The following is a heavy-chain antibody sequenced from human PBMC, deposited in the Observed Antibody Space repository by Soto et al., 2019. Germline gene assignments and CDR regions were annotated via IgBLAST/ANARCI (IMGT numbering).Heavy chain of an antibody. CDR2: IKQDGSEK. J-gene: IGHJ4*02. CDR1: GFTFIIYW. Sequence: PRGSLILSCSASGFTFIIYWMSWVRQAPGKGLEWVANIKQDGSEKYYVDSVKGRFTISRDNAKNSLYPQMNSLRAEDTAVYYCARDRKRLHFDYWGQGTLVTVSS. D-gene: IGHD4-4*01. V-gene: IGHV3-7*03. CDR3: ARDRKRLHFDY.